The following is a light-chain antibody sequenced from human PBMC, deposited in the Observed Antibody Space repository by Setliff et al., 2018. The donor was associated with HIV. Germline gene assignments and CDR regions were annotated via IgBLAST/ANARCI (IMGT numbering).Light chain of an antibody. CDR2: DVS. Sequence: QSALTQPASVSGSPGQSMTISCTGTNSDIGTYNYVSWYQQHPGKAPKLMIYDVSNRPSGISNRFSGSKSGNAASLTISGLQAEDEADYFCSSYSSSTTPYVVGTGTKVTVL. CDR1: NSDIGTYNY. J-gene: IGLJ1*01. CDR3: SSYSSSTTPYV. V-gene: IGLV2-14*03.